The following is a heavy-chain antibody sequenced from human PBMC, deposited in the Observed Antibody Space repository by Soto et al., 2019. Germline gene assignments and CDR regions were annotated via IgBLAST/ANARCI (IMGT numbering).Heavy chain of an antibody. D-gene: IGHD6-13*01. Sequence: PSETLSLTCDVSGGPVGYTSFYWGWLRQSPGKGLEWIGSVHHSVTTYYNPSLKGRVTISMDTSKNQFSLRLTSVTAADTAVYYCARDTSSTSLRAEYFQFWGQGTQVT. V-gene: IGHV4-39*02. J-gene: IGHJ1*01. CDR1: GGPVGYTSFY. CDR3: ARDTSSTSLRAEYFQF. CDR2: VHHSVTT.